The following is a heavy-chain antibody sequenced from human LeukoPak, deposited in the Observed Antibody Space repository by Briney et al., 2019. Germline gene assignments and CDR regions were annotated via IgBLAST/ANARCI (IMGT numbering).Heavy chain of an antibody. CDR1: GGSISSYY. V-gene: IGHV4-59*12. D-gene: IGHD3-10*01. CDR2: IYYSGST. J-gene: IGHJ5*02. CDR3: ARDSGTTGEVKFDP. Sequence: SETLTLTCTVSGGSISSYYWSWIRQPPGKGLEWIGYIYYSGSTNYNPSLKSRVTISVDTSKNQFSLKLRSVTAADTAVYYCARDSGTTGEVKFDPWGQGILVTVSS.